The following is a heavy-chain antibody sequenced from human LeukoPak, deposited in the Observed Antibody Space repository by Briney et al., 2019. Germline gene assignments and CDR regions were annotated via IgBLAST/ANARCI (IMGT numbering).Heavy chain of an antibody. CDR3: AISGWYHNIDLDY. J-gene: IGHJ4*02. CDR1: GYTFTGYY. D-gene: IGHD6-19*01. Sequence: GASVKVSCKASGYTFTGYYMHWVRQAPGQGLEWTGWINPNSGGTNYAQKFQGRVTMTRDTSISTAYMELSRLRSDDTAVYYCAISGWYHNIDLDYWGQGTLVTVSS. CDR2: INPNSGGT. V-gene: IGHV1-2*02.